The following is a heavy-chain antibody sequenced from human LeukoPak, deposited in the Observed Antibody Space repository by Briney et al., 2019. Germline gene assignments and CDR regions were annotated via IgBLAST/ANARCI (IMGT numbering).Heavy chain of an antibody. CDR3: ARQPDYYGSGSYDY. Sequence: SEALSLTCTVSGGSISSSSYYWGWIRQPPGKGLEWIGSIYYSGSTYYNPSLKSRVTISVDTSKNQFSLKLSSVTAADTAVYYCARQPDYYGSGSYDYWGQGTLVTVSS. V-gene: IGHV4-39*01. J-gene: IGHJ4*02. D-gene: IGHD3-10*01. CDR2: IYYSGST. CDR1: GGSISSSSYY.